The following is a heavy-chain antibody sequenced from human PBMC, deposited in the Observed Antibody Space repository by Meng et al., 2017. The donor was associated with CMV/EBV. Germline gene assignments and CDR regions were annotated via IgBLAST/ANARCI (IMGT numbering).Heavy chain of an antibody. CDR1: GGSISSYY. Sequence: SETLSLTCTVSGGSISSYYWSWIRQPPGKGLEWIGYIYYSGSTNYNPSLKSRVTISVDTSKNQFSLKLSSVTAADTAVYYRARVGGHYDFWSGYAQLGYFDYWGQGTLVTVSS. CDR3: ARVGGHYDFWSGYAQLGYFDY. D-gene: IGHD3-3*01. CDR2: IYYSGST. J-gene: IGHJ4*02. V-gene: IGHV4-59*01.